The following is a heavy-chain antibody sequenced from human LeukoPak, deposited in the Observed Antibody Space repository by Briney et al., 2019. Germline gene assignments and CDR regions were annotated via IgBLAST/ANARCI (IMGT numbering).Heavy chain of an antibody. V-gene: IGHV3-30*03. CDR2: ISYDGSNK. CDR1: GFTFSSYG. D-gene: IGHD2-2*01. CDR3: ARGGTCSSTSCYFFDY. J-gene: IGHJ4*02. Sequence: GRSLRLSCAASGFTFSSYGMHWVRQAPGKGLEWVAVISYDGSNKYYADSVKGRFTISRDNSKNTLYLQMNSLRAEDTAVYYCARGGTCSSTSCYFFDYWGQGTLVTVSS.